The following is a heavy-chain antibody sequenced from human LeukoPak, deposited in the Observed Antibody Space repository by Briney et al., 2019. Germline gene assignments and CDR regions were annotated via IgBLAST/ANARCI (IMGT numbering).Heavy chain of an antibody. Sequence: SETLSLTCAVYGGSFSGYYWSWIRQPPGKGLEWIGEINHSGGTIYNPSLKSRVTISVDTSKNQFSLKLTSVTAADTAVYYCTTQPYTLAARILDYGGQGTLVTVSS. CDR3: TTQPYTLAARILDY. V-gene: IGHV4-34*01. D-gene: IGHD6-6*01. J-gene: IGHJ4*02. CDR1: GGSFSGYY. CDR2: INHSGGT.